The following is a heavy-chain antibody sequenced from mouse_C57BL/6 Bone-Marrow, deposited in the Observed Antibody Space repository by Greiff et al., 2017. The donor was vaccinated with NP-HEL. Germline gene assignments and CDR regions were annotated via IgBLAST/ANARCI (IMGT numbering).Heavy chain of an antibody. CDR3: ARVVGTDFDY. V-gene: IGHV5-16*01. D-gene: IGHD1-1*01. CDR2: INYDGSST. Sequence: EVQVVESEGGLVQPGSSMKLSCTASGFTFSDYYMAWVRQVPEKGLEWVANINYDGSSTYYLDSLKSRFIISRDNAKNILYLQMSSLKSEDTATYYCARVVGTDFDYWGQGTTLTVSS. J-gene: IGHJ2*01. CDR1: GFTFSDYY.